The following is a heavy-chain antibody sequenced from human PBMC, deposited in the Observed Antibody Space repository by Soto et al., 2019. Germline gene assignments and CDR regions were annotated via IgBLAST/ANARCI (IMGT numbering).Heavy chain of an antibody. V-gene: IGHV4-59*01. D-gene: IGHD3-16*01. J-gene: IGHJ4*02. CDR1: GGSISSSY. Sequence: SETLSLTCTVSGGSISSSYWSWIRQPPGKGLEWIGHIYYSGNTNYNPSLKSRVTISVDRSKNQFSLKLSSVTAADTAVYYCARFTGTTTAYTFDYWGQGTLVTVSS. CDR3: ARFTGTTTAYTFDY. CDR2: IYYSGNT.